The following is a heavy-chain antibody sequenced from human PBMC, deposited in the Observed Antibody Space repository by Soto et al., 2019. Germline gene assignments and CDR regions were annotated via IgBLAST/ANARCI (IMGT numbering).Heavy chain of an antibody. CDR2: ISYDGSNK. CDR1: GFTFSSYA. J-gene: IGHJ6*02. Sequence: QVQLVASGGGVVQPGRSLRLSCAASGFTFSSYAMHWVRQAPGKGMEWVAVISYDGSNKYYADSVKGRFTISRDNSKNTLYLRMNSLRAEDTDVYYCAKDRLRYDGTDCPYYYYGMDVWGQGTTVTDSS. D-gene: IGHD1-1*01. CDR3: AKDRLRYDGTDCPYYYYGMDV. V-gene: IGHV3-30-3*01.